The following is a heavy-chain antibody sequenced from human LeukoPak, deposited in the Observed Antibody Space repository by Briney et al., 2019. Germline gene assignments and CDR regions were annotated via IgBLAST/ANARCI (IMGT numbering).Heavy chain of an antibody. CDR1: GITFSNYA. V-gene: IGHV3-23*01. CDR3: ARDIVVVPAAFYFDY. Sequence: GGSLRLSCAASGITFSNYAMSWVRQAPGKGLEWVSIIGYRGGSIYYAYSVKGRFTISRDNAKNSQSLQMNSLRVEDTAVYYCARDIVVVPAAFYFDYWGQGTLVTVSS. CDR2: IGYRGGSI. D-gene: IGHD2-2*01. J-gene: IGHJ4*02.